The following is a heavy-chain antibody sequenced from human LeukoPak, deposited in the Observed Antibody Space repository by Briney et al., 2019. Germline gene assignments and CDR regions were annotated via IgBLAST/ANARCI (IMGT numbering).Heavy chain of an antibody. CDR2: INPNSGGT. CDR3: ARGPPGGYCSGGSCYPDY. J-gene: IGHJ4*02. D-gene: IGHD2-15*01. CDR1: GYTFTGYY. Sequence: ASVKVSCKASGYTFTGYYMHWVRQAPGQGLEWMGWINPNSGGTNYAQKFQGRVTMTRDTSISTAYMELSRLRSDDTAVYYCARGPPGGYCSGGSCYPDYWGQGTLVTVSS. V-gene: IGHV1-2*02.